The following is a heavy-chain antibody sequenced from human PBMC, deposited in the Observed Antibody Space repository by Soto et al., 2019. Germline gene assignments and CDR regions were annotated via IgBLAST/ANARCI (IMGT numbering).Heavy chain of an antibody. CDR2: IIPIFGTA. D-gene: IGHD6-19*01. J-gene: IGHJ5*02. Sequence: QVQLVQSGAEVKKPGSSVKVSCKASGGTFSSYAISWVRQAPGQGLEWMGGIIPIFGTANYAQKFQGRATITADESTSTGYMELSSLRSEDTAVYYCARNGYSSGWLLGLDPWGQGTLVTVSS. CDR3: ARNGYSSGWLLGLDP. CDR1: GGTFSSYA. V-gene: IGHV1-69*01.